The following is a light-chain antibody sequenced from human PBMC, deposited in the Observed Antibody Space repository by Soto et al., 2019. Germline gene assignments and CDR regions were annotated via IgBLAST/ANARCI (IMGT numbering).Light chain of an antibody. CDR1: QSVSIRH. Sequence: IVLTQSPGTLSLSPGEGATLSCRTSQSVSIRHLAWYQQRPGQAPRLLIYETSDRATGTPDRFSGSGSGTDFTLTITSLEPEDFAVYYCQQYGTSWTFGQGTKVEI. CDR3: QQYGTSWT. V-gene: IGKV3-20*01. J-gene: IGKJ1*01. CDR2: ETS.